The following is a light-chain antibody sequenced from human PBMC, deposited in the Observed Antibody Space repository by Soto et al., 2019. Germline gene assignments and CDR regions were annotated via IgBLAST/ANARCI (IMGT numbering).Light chain of an antibody. J-gene: IGLJ1*01. CDR2: EVS. Sequence: QSALTRPPSASGSPGQSVTISCTGTSSDVGGYNYVSWYQQHPGKAPKLMIYEVSKRPSGVPDRFSGSKSGNTASLTVSGLQAEDEADYYCSSYAGSNNPFLFGTGTKATVL. CDR3: SSYAGSNNPFL. CDR1: SSDVGGYNY. V-gene: IGLV2-8*01.